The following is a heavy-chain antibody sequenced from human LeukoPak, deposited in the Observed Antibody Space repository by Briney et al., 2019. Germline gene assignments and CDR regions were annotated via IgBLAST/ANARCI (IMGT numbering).Heavy chain of an antibody. CDR1: GFTFSSYG. J-gene: IGHJ4*02. V-gene: IGHV3-30*03. D-gene: IGHD2-21*02. Sequence: GGSLRLSCAASGFTFSSYGMHWVRQAPGKGLEWVALISYDGSNSYDGSNKYYADSVKGRFAISRDNSKNTLYLQMTSLRPEDTAVYYCARPHIVVVTATRWGLDYWGQGALVTVSS. CDR3: ARPHIVVVTATRWGLDY. CDR2: ISYDGSNSYDGSNK.